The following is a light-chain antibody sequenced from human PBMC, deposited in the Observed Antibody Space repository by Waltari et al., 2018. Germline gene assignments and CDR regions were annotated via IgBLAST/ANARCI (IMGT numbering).Light chain of an antibody. V-gene: IGKV1-8*01. CDR3: QQFNEYPWT. CDR2: ASS. J-gene: IGKJ1*01. Sequence: AIRMTQSPASLSASTGDRVTISCRASQGVSTYLAWYQQKPGKAPSLLIYASSTLESGVPSKFSGSGSGTDFTLTISCLQSEDFATYYCQQFNEYPWTFGQGTKVEIK. CDR1: QGVSTY.